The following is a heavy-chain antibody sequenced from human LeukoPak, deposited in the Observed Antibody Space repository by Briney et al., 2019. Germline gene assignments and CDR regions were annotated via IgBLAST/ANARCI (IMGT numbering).Heavy chain of an antibody. CDR1: GYTFDDYA. V-gene: IGHV3-43*02. CDR3: ARDSVWWHPLDP. J-gene: IGHJ5*02. Sequence: GGSLRLSCAASGYTFDDYAMHWVRRAPGKGLEWVSLITRDGGSTYYADSVKGRFTISRDNAKNSLYLQMNSLRAEDTAVYYCARDSVWWHPLDPWGQGTLVTVSS. CDR2: ITRDGGST. D-gene: IGHD2-21*01.